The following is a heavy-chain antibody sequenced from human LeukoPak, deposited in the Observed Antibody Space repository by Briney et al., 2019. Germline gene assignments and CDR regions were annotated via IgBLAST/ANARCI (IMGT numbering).Heavy chain of an antibody. CDR2: IYSGGST. D-gene: IGHD1-14*01. Sequence: GGSLRLTCAASGFTVSSNYMSWVRQAPGKGLEWVSVIYSGGSTYYADSVKGRFTISRDSSKNTLYLQMNSLRAEDTAVYYCARGGPRISYYGMDVWGKGTTVTVSS. J-gene: IGHJ6*04. V-gene: IGHV3-53*01. CDR1: GFTVSSNY. CDR3: ARGGPRISYYGMDV.